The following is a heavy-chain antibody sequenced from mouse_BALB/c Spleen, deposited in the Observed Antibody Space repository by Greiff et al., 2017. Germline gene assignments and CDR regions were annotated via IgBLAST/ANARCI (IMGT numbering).Heavy chain of an antibody. Sequence: EVMLVESGGGLVKPGGSLKLSCAASGFTFSSYAMSWVRQTPEKRLEWVATISSGGSYTYYPDSVKGRFTISRDNAKNTLYLQMSSLRSEDTAMYYCARPDSSGPFAYWGQGTLVTVSA. CDR3: ARPDSSGPFAY. CDR1: GFTFSSYA. V-gene: IGHV5-9-1*01. J-gene: IGHJ3*01. CDR2: ISSGGSYT. D-gene: IGHD3-2*01.